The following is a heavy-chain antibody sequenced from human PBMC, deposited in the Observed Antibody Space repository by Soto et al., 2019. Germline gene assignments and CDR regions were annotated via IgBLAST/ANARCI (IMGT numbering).Heavy chain of an antibody. CDR3: ARHASGYCSGGSCYRDYYYYIDV. J-gene: IGHJ6*03. CDR1: GGSISSSSYY. CDR2: IYYSGST. D-gene: IGHD2-15*01. V-gene: IGHV4-39*01. Sequence: SETLSLTCTVSGGSISSSSYYWGWIRQPPGKGLEWIGSIYYSGSTYYNPSLKSRVTISVDTSKNQFSLKLSSVTAADTAVYYCARHASGYCSGGSCYRDYYYYIDVWGKGTKVTGSS.